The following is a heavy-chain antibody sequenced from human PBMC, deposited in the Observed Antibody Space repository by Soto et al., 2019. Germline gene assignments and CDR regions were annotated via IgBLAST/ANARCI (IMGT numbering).Heavy chain of an antibody. J-gene: IGHJ4*02. V-gene: IGHV3-15*07. CDR2: IKSKTDGGTT. Sequence: GGALRLSFSASGFTFRKARVKWGRPAPGEGLEWVGRIKSKTDGGTTDYAAPVKGRFTISRDDSKNTLYLQMNSLKTEDTAVYYCTTDRRCGGDCYSLDYWGQGTLVTVSS. CDR1: GFTFRKAR. D-gene: IGHD2-21*02. CDR3: TTDRRCGGDCYSLDY.